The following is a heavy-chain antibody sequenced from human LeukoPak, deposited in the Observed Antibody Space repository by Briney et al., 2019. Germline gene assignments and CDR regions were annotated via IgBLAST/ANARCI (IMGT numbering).Heavy chain of an antibody. CDR1: GFTFSSYG. D-gene: IGHD6-19*01. CDR3: AKDPARGIAVAGMAYYFDY. CDR2: ISYDGSNK. J-gene: IGHJ4*02. V-gene: IGHV3-30*18. Sequence: PGRSLRLSCAASGFTFSSYGMHWVRQAPGKGLEWVAVISYDGSNKYYADSVKGRFTISRDNSKNTLYLQMNSRRAEDTAVYYCAKDPARGIAVAGMAYYFDYWGQGTLVTVSS.